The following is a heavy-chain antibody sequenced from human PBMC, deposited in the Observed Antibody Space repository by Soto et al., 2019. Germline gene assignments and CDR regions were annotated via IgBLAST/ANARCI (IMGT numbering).Heavy chain of an antibody. V-gene: IGHV4-61*01. CDR2: IYYSGST. J-gene: IGHJ4*02. CDR3: ASRFDGYRPFDY. Sequence: SETLSLTCTVSGGSVSSGSYYWSWIRQPPGKGLEWIGYIYYSGSTNYNPSLKSRVTISVDTSKNQFSLKLSSVTAADTAVYYCASRFDGYRPFDYWGQGTLVTVSS. D-gene: IGHD5-12*01. CDR1: GGSVSSGSYY.